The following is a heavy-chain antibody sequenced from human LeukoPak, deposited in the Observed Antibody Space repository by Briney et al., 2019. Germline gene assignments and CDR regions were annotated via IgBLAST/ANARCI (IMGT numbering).Heavy chain of an antibody. Sequence: ASVKVFCKASGGTFSSYAISWVRQAPGQGLEWMGGIIPIFGTANYAQKFQGRVTITADESTSTAYMELSSLRSEDTAVYYCAREEISGWHGPFDYWGQGTLVTVSS. V-gene: IGHV1-69*13. CDR3: AREEISGWHGPFDY. CDR1: GGTFSSYA. CDR2: IIPIFGTA. J-gene: IGHJ4*02. D-gene: IGHD6-19*01.